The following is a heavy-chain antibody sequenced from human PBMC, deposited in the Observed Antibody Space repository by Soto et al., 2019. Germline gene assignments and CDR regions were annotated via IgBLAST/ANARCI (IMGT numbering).Heavy chain of an antibody. V-gene: IGHV3-23*01. J-gene: IGHJ6*02. CDR1: GFTFSSYA. D-gene: IGHD1-26*01. CDR2: ISGSGGST. CDR3: AKTREWGSWELRPYGMEV. Sequence: PGGSLRLSCAASGFTFSSYAMSWVRQAPGKGLEWVSAISGSGGSTYYADSVKGRFTISRDNSKNTLYLQMNSLRAEDTAVYYCAKTREWGSWELRPYGMEVWGQGTTVTVSS.